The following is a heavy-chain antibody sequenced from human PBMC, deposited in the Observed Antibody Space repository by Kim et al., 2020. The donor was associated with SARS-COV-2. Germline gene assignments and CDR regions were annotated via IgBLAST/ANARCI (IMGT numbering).Heavy chain of an antibody. Sequence: SETLSLTCTVSGGSISSYYWSWVRQPPGKGLEWIGYIYYSGSTNYNPSLKSRVTISVDTSNNQFSLKLSSVTAADTAVYYCARAIRDGYNLEAFDIWGQGTMVTVSS. CDR3: ARAIRDGYNLEAFDI. V-gene: IGHV4-59*13. D-gene: IGHD5-12*01. J-gene: IGHJ3*02. CDR2: IYYSGST. CDR1: GGSISSYY.